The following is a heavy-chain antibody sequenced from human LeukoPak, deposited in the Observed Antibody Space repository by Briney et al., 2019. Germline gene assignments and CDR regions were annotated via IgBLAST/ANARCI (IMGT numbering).Heavy chain of an antibody. CDR2: IGTAGDT. V-gene: IGHV3-13*01. Sequence: GGSLRLSCAASGFTFSSYDMHWVRQATGKGLEWVSAIGTAGDTYYPGSVKGRFTISRENAKNSLYLQMNSLRAGDTAVYYCARDMGFFAFDIWGQGTMVTVSS. CDR1: GFTFSSYD. J-gene: IGHJ3*02. D-gene: IGHD3-3*01. CDR3: ARDMGFFAFDI.